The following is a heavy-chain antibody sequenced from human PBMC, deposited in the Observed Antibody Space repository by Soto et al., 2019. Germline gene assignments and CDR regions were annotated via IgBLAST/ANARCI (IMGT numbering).Heavy chain of an antibody. CDR1: GFTFSSYA. D-gene: IGHD6-19*01. CDR2: ISGSGGSS. CDR3: AKDQGESSGWYDDY. Sequence: EVQLLESGGGLVQPGGSLRLSCAASGFTFSSYAMSWVRQAPGKGLEWVSAISGSGGSSYYADSVKGRFTISRDNSKNTLYLQMNSLRAEDTAVYYCAKDQGESSGWYDDYWGHGTLVTVSS. J-gene: IGHJ4*01. V-gene: IGHV3-23*01.